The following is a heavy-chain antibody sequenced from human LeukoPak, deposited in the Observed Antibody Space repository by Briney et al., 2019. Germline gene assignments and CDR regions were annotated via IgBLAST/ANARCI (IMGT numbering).Heavy chain of an antibody. CDR1: GFTFSSYA. V-gene: IGHV3-23*01. D-gene: IGHD3-9*01. J-gene: IGHJ4*02. CDR2: ISGSGGST. CDR3: AKDPAARYDILTGYPFDY. Sequence: GGSLRLSCAASGFTFSSYAMSWVRQAPGKGLEWVSAISGSGGSTYYADSVKGRFTISRDNSKNTPYLQMNSLRAEDTAVYYCAKDPAARYDILTGYPFDYWGQGTLVTVSS.